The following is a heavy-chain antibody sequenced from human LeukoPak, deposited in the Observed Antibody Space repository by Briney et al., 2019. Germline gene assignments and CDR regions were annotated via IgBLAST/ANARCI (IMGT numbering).Heavy chain of an antibody. Sequence: PGGSLRLSCAASGFTFSSYSMNWVRQAPGRGLEWVSSISSSSSYIYYADSVKGRFTISRDNAKNSLYLQMNSLRAEDTAVYYCARDGTVYSGYDLVYWGQGTLVTVSS. V-gene: IGHV3-21*01. CDR1: GFTFSSYS. CDR3: ARDGTVYSGYDLVY. D-gene: IGHD5-12*01. CDR2: ISSSSSYI. J-gene: IGHJ4*02.